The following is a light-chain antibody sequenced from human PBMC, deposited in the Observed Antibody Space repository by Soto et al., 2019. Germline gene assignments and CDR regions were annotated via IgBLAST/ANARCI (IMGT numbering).Light chain of an antibody. CDR1: QSISSW. Sequence: DIQVTQSPSTLSASVGDRVNMTCRASQSISSWLAWYQQKPGKAPKLLIYDASSLESGVPSRFSGSGSGTEFTLTISSLQPDDFATYYCQQYNSYSPWTFGQGTKVDIK. CDR2: DAS. V-gene: IGKV1-5*01. CDR3: QQYNSYSPWT. J-gene: IGKJ1*01.